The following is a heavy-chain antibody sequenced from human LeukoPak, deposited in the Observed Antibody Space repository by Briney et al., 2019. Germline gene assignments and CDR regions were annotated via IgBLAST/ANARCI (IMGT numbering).Heavy chain of an antibody. Sequence: GGSLTLSCAASGFTFGDYAMQWVRQAPGKGLEWVAGLSLNNEEKGYADPVKGRFIVSRDNANNYLYLQMNNLRPDDTALYYCARDMGGPFDHWGQGILVSVSS. CDR2: LSLNNEEK. V-gene: IGHV3-9*01. CDR3: ARDMGGPFDH. CDR1: GFTFGDYA. D-gene: IGHD3-16*01. J-gene: IGHJ4*02.